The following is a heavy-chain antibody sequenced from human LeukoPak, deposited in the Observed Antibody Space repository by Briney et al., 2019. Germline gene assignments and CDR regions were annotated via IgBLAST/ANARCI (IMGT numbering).Heavy chain of an antibody. CDR2: ISSSGSTI. J-gene: IGHJ4*02. CDR1: GFTFSDDY. Sequence: GGSLRLSCAASGFTFSDDYMSWIRQAPGKGLEWVSYISSSGSTIYYADSVKGRFTISRDNAKNSLYLQMNSLRAEDTAVYYCARPDCSSTSCYEFDSWGQGTLVTVSS. CDR3: ARPDCSSTSCYEFDS. D-gene: IGHD2-2*01. V-gene: IGHV3-11*04.